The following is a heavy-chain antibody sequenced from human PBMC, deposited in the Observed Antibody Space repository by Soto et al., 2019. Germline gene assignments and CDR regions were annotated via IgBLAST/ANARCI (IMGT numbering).Heavy chain of an antibody. D-gene: IGHD3-3*01. V-gene: IGHV4-34*01. Sequence: SETLSLTCAVYGGSFSGYYWSWIRQPPGKGLEWIGEINHSGGINYNPSLKSRVTISVDTSKNHFSLKLSSATAADTAVYYCACNPGHYDFWSGYYGRQNWFDPWGQGTPVTVSS. CDR2: INHSGGI. CDR1: GGSFSGYY. CDR3: ACNPGHYDFWSGYYGRQNWFDP. J-gene: IGHJ5*02.